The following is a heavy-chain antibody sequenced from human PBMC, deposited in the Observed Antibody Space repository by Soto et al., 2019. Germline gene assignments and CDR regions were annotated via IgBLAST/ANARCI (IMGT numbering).Heavy chain of an antibody. D-gene: IGHD6-13*01. V-gene: IGHV1-18*01. Sequence: GGPVEVSCKAFCYTFSSYCISWGGHAPGQGLEWMGWISAYNGNTNYAQKLQGRVTMTTDTSTSTAYMELRSLRSDDTAVYYCARVAAAGTWFDPWGQGTLVTVSS. CDR2: ISAYNGNT. CDR1: CYTFSSYC. CDR3: ARVAAAGTWFDP. J-gene: IGHJ5*02.